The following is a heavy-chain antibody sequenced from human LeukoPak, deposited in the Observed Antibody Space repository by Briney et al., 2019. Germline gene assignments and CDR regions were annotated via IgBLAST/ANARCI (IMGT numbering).Heavy chain of an antibody. CDR3: AREAHARDSSSFDY. V-gene: IGHV4-30-4*08. Sequence: PSETLSLTCTVSGGSISSGDYYWSWIRQPPGKGLEWIGYIYYSGSTYYNPSLKSRVTISVDTSKNQFSLKLSSVTAADTAVYYCAREAHARDSSSFDYWGQGTLVTVSS. D-gene: IGHD6-6*01. J-gene: IGHJ4*02. CDR2: IYYSGST. CDR1: GGSISSGDYY.